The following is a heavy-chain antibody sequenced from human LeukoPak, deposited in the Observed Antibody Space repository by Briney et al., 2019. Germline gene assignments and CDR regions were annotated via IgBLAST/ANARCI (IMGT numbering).Heavy chain of an antibody. D-gene: IGHD3/OR15-3a*01. CDR3: ARDGLDY. CDR2: ISGSGGST. CDR1: GFTFSSYA. V-gene: IGHV3-23*01. Sequence: HTGGSLRLSCAASGFTFSSYAMSWVRRAPGKGLEWVSAISGSGGSTYYADSVKGRFTISRDNAKNSLYLQMNSLRAEDTAVYYCARDGLDYWGQGTLVTVSS. J-gene: IGHJ4*02.